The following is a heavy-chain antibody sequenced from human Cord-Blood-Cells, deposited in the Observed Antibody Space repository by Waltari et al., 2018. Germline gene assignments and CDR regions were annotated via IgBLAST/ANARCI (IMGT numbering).Heavy chain of an antibody. CDR1: GFTVSSNY. J-gene: IGHJ4*02. CDR3: ARGYGSYYFDY. V-gene: IGHV3-53*01. CDR2: IYSGGST. D-gene: IGHD1-1*01. Sequence: EVQLVESGGGLIQPGGSLRLSCAASGFTVSSNYMSWVRQAPGKGWGWVAVIYSGGSTYYADSVKGRFTISRDNSKNTLYLQMNSLRAEDTAVYYCARGYGSYYFDYWGQGTLVTVSS.